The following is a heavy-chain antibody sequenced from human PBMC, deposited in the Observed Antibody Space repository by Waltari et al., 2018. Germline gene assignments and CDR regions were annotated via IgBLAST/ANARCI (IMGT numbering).Heavy chain of an antibody. J-gene: IGHJ6*02. CDR1: GYSISSGYY. CDR2: IYHSGST. D-gene: IGHD2-15*01. Sequence: QVQLQESGPGLVKPSETLSLTCAVSGYSISSGYYWGWIRHPPGKGLEWIGSIYHSGSTYYNPSLKSRVTISVDTSKNQFSLKLSSVTAADTAVYYCARHGGCSGGSCYSGYYYYYGMDVWGQGTTVTVSS. CDR3: ARHGGCSGGSCYSGYYYYYGMDV. V-gene: IGHV4-38-2*01.